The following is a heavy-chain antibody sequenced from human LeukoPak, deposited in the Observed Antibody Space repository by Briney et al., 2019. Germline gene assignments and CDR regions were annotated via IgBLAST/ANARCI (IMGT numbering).Heavy chain of an antibody. CDR2: IQSKTDGGKT. V-gene: IGHV3-15*07. J-gene: IGHJ4*02. CDR3: TTGIRGD. Sequence: GGSLRLSCAASGFIVTNAWMNWVRQAPGKGLEWVGRIQSKTDGGKTDYAAPVKGRFTISRDDSKNTLFLQMNSLKTEDTAVYYCTTGIRGDCGQGTLVTVSS. CDR1: GFIVTNAW.